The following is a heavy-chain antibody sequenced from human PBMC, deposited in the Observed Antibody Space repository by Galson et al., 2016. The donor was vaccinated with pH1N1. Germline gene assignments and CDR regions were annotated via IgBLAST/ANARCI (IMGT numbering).Heavy chain of an antibody. V-gene: IGHV2-70*01. J-gene: IGHJ4*02. CDR3: ARLGYGDESGYFEY. CDR2: IDWDDDK. Sequence: PALVTPTQTLTLTCTFSGFSLSTSGMCVSWIRQPPGKALEWLALIDWDDDKYYSTSLKTRLTISKDTSKNQVVLTMTNMDPVDTATYYCARLGYGDESGYFEYWGQGTLVTVSS. CDR1: GFSLSTSGMC. D-gene: IGHD4-17*01.